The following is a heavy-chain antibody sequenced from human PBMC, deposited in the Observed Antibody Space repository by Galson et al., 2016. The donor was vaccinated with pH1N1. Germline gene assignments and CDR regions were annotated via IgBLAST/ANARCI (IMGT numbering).Heavy chain of an antibody. D-gene: IGHD3-22*01. V-gene: IGHV4-4*07. Sequence: TLSLTCTVSSGSIDTYFWSWVRQPAGQGLEWIGRVTGTGRTAYNPSLESRVAVPLDKPNNQFSLRLHSLTAADTAVYYCVRETWLKYFDFWAQGTLVTVSS. CDR3: VRETWLKYFDF. CDR1: SGSIDTYF. CDR2: VTGTGRT. J-gene: IGHJ4*02.